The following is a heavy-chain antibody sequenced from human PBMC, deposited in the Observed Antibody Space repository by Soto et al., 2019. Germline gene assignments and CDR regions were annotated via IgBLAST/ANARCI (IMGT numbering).Heavy chain of an antibody. Sequence: SLTXXVSNASIXAYCWNWIRQPPGKGLEWIGYISYSGSSNYNPSLKSRVTISIDTSKNQFSLKLSSVSAADTALYYCVRSFDWLFDYWGQGALVTVSS. CDR3: VRSFDWLFDY. D-gene: IGHD3-9*01. V-gene: IGHV4-59*01. CDR2: ISYSGSS. CDR1: NASIXAYC. J-gene: IGHJ4*02.